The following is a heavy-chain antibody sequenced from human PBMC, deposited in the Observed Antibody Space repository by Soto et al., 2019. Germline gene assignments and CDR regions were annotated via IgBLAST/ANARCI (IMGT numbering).Heavy chain of an antibody. D-gene: IGHD3-22*01. CDR2: INVSSGNT. CDR3: AADAYYYDSSGYLDAFDI. CDR1: GYTFTSYD. V-gene: IGHV1-8*01. Sequence: GASVKVSCKASGYTFTSYDINWVRQATGQGLEWIGWINVSSGNTNYAQKFQERVTITRDMSTSTAYMELSSLRSEDTAVYYCAADAYYYDSSGYLDAFDIWGQGTMVTVSS. J-gene: IGHJ3*02.